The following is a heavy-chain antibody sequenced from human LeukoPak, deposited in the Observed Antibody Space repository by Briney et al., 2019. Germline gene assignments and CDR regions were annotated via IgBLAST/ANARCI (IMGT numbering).Heavy chain of an antibody. CDR3: ARDQRTAAAATNWFDP. V-gene: IGHV4-59*01. CDR2: VFYSGST. Sequence: ASETLSLTCTVSGGSISSYFWSWIRQPPGKGLEWIGYVFYSGSTNYNPSLKSRVTISVDTSKNQFSLKLSSVTAADTAVYFCARDQRTAAAATNWFDPWGQGTLVTVSS. CDR1: GGSISSYF. J-gene: IGHJ5*02. D-gene: IGHD6-13*01.